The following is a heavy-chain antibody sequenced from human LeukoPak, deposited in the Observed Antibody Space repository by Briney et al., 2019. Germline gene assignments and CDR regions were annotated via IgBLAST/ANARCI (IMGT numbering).Heavy chain of an antibody. CDR3: ARLNPRLLWFGESNYYMDV. D-gene: IGHD3-10*01. Sequence: PSETLSLTCTVSGGSISSSSYYWGWIRQPPGKGLEWIGSIYYIGSTYYNPSLKSRVTISVDTSKNQFSLKLSSVTAADTAVYYCARLNPRLLWFGESNYYMDVWGKGTTVTISS. CDR1: GGSISSSSYY. V-gene: IGHV4-39*01. J-gene: IGHJ6*03. CDR2: IYYIGST.